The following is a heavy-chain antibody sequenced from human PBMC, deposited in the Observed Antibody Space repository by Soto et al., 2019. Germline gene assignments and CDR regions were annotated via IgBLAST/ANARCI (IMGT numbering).Heavy chain of an antibody. V-gene: IGHV3-48*03. CDR2: ISSSGSTI. Sequence: PGGSLRLSCAASGFTFSSYEMNWVRQAPGKGLEWVSYISSSGSTIYYADSVKGRFTISRDNAKNSLYLQMNSLRAEDTAVYYCAGYDYYYYGMDAWGQGTTVTVSS. CDR3: AGYDYYYYGMDA. J-gene: IGHJ6*02. CDR1: GFTFSSYE. D-gene: IGHD5-12*01.